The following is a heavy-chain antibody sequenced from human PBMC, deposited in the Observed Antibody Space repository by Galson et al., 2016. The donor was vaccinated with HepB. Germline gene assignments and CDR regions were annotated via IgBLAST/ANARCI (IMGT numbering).Heavy chain of an antibody. Sequence: TLSLTCTVSGGFISTGNYYWTWIRQHPEKGLEWIGNIFYSGRTDYNPSLKSRVTISVDTSKNHFSLTLNSVTAADTAVYYCATDLQVRDFWSGYSNSPVVIYLDHWGQGTLVTVSS. D-gene: IGHD3-3*01. CDR3: ATDLQVRDFWSGYSNSPVVIYLDH. V-gene: IGHV4-31*03. CDR2: IFYSGRT. CDR1: GGFISTGNYY. J-gene: IGHJ4*02.